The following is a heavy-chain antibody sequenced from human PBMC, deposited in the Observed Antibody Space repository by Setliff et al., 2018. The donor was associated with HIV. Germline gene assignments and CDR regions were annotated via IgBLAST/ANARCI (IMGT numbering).Heavy chain of an antibody. Sequence: SETLSLTCAVYGRSFNGYYWNWIRQSPGKGLEWIGEINHSGGTNYNPSLKSRVTMSIDTSKNQFSLNASSVTAADTAVYYCARGWGHDGFDFWGQGTMVTVSS. CDR1: GRSFNGYY. CDR2: INHSGGT. D-gene: IGHD7-27*01. J-gene: IGHJ3*01. CDR3: ARGWGHDGFDF. V-gene: IGHV4-34*01.